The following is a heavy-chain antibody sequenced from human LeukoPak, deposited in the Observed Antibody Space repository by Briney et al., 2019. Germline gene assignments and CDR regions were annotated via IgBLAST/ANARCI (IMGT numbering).Heavy chain of an antibody. CDR3: ARHRKVDTAGDY. V-gene: IGHV4-39*01. D-gene: IGHD5-18*01. J-gene: IGHJ4*02. CDR1: GDSISSSSYY. Sequence: SETLSLTCSASGDSISSSSYYWSWIRQSPGKGLEWIGSIYYNGNTYYNPPLKSRLTIALDTSRNQFSLKLTPVTAADTAVYFCARHRKVDTAGDYWGQGTLVTVSS. CDR2: IYYNGNT.